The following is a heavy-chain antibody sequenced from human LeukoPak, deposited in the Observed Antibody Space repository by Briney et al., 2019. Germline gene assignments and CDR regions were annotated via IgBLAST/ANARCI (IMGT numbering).Heavy chain of an antibody. J-gene: IGHJ5*02. CDR2: IYYSGST. CDR3: AREAYDFWSGYYTNWFDP. CDR1: GGSFSGYY. Sequence: SETLSLTCAVYGGSFSGYYWSWIRQPPGKGLEWIGYIYYSGSTNYNPSLKSRVTISVDTSKNQFSLKLSSVTAADTAVYYCAREAYDFWSGYYTNWFDPWGQGTLVTVSS. V-gene: IGHV4-59*01. D-gene: IGHD3-3*01.